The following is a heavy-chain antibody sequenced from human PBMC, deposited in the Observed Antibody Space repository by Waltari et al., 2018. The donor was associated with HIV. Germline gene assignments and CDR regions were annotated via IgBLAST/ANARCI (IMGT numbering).Heavy chain of an antibody. CDR1: GFTFSSYA. J-gene: IGHJ4*02. CDR2: ISYDGSNK. V-gene: IGHV3-30*01. D-gene: IGHD6-13*01. CDR3: ARVFGSSWSNYFDY. Sequence: GVVQPGRSLRLSCAASGFTFSSYAMHWVRQAPGKGLEWVAVISYDGSNKYYADSVKGRFTISRDNSKNTLYLQMNSLRAEDTAVYYCARVFGSSWSNYFDYWGQGTLVTVSS.